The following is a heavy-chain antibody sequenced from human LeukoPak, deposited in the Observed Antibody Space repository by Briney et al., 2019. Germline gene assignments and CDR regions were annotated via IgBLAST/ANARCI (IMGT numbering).Heavy chain of an antibody. CDR2: NYSAGTT. J-gene: IGHJ4*02. CDR1: GFTVSRNY. V-gene: IGHV3-53*01. Sequence: GGAVRLSCAASGFTVSRNYYMNWVRQAPGKGLEWVSVNYSAGTTYYVDSVKGRFTISRDNSKNTVYLQMNSLRAEDTAVYYCARALNPLPGTYYFDYWGQGTLVTVSS. CDR3: ARALNPLPGTYYFDY. D-gene: IGHD2-15*01.